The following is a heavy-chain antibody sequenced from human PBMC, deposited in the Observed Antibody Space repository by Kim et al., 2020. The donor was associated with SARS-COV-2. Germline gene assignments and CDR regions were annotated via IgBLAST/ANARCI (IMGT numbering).Heavy chain of an antibody. CDR3: AKDAGRRSMTHAFDI. Sequence: DSVKCGFTISRDNSKNTLYWEIISLRDEDTAVYYCAKDAGRRSMTHAFDIWGQGTMVTVSS. V-gene: IGHV3-30*02. D-gene: IGHD3-10*01. J-gene: IGHJ3*02.